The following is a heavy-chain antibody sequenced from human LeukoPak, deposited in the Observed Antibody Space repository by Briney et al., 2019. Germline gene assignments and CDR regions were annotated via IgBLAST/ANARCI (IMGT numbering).Heavy chain of an antibody. J-gene: IGHJ6*02. D-gene: IGHD3-22*01. CDR3: ATTDGYYYDSSGYYGEYGMDV. CDR2: IYRDGTT. CDR1: GGSVSINNW. Sequence: SETLSLTCAVSGGSVSINNWWSWVRQPPGKGLEWIGEIYRDGTTNYNPSLRSRVTILVDKSRNQFSLKLNSVTAADTAVYYCATTDGYYYDSSGYYGEYGMDVWGQGTTVTVSS. V-gene: IGHV4-4*02.